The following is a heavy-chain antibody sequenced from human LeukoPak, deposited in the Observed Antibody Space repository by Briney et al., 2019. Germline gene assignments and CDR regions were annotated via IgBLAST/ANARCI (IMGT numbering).Heavy chain of an antibody. Sequence: SQTLSPTCTVSGGSISSGGYYWSWIRQHPGKGLEWIGYIYYSGSTYYNPSLKSRVTISVDTSKNQFSLKLSSVTAADTAVYYCVGADMPHDAFDIWGQGTMVTVSS. CDR1: GGSISSGGYY. CDR2: IYYSGST. D-gene: IGHD2-2*01. J-gene: IGHJ3*02. V-gene: IGHV4-31*03. CDR3: VGADMPHDAFDI.